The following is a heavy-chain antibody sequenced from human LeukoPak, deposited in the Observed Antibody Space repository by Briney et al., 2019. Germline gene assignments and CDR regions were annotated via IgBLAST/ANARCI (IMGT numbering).Heavy chain of an antibody. CDR1: GXPFSSYN. Sequence: PGESLRLSCVGSGXPFSSYNMNWVRQAPGKGLEWVSYISSSSSSIYYAASVKGRFTISRDSAKNSLYLQMNSLRDEDTAVYSCARAMYYFEYWGQGTLVTVSS. J-gene: IGHJ4*02. V-gene: IGHV3-48*02. CDR2: ISSSSSSI. CDR3: ARAMYYFEY.